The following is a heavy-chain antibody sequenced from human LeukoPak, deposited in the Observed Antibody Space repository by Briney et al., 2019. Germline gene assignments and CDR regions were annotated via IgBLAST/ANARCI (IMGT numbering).Heavy chain of an antibody. V-gene: IGHV3-7*03. CDR1: GFTFSSYW. CDR3: ASISVEVCYGH. J-gene: IGHJ4*02. D-gene: IGHD2-2*01. Sequence: GGSLRLSCAASGFTFSSYWMSWVRQAPGKGLEWVANIKQDGSQKYYVDSVKGRFTISRDNAKNSLYLQMNSLRAEDTARCYCASISVEVCYGHWGQGTLVTVSS. CDR2: IKQDGSQK.